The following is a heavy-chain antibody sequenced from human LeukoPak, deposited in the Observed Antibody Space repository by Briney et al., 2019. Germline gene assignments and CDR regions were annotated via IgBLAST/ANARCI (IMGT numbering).Heavy chain of an antibody. CDR3: ARYISSGLDY. J-gene: IGHJ4*02. D-gene: IGHD6-6*01. Sequence: PSETLSLTCTVSGGFISTYYWSWIRQPPGKGLEYIGYIYYSGSTNYNPSLKSRVTISVDTSKNQFSLKLSYVNAADTAVYYCARYISSGLDYWGQGTLVTVSS. V-gene: IGHV4-59*08. CDR1: GGFISTYY. CDR2: IYYSGST.